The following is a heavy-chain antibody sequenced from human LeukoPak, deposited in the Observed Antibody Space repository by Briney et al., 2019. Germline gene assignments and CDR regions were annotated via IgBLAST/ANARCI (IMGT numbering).Heavy chain of an antibody. V-gene: IGHV3-9*01. CDR2: ISWNSGSI. Sequence: GGSLRLSCAASGFTFDDYAMHWVRQAPGKGLEWVSGISWNSGSIGYADSVKGRFTISRDNAKNFLYLQMNSLRAEDTALYYCAKDSEEGYCSSTSCSLGAFDIWGQGTMVTVSS. CDR1: GFTFDDYA. CDR3: AKDSEEGYCSSTSCSLGAFDI. D-gene: IGHD2-2*01. J-gene: IGHJ3*02.